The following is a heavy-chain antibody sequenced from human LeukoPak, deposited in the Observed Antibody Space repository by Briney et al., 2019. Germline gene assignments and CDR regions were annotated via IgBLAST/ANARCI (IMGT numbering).Heavy chain of an antibody. Sequence: PGGSLRLSCAASGFSFSDYSMNWVSQAPGKGLEWVSFISSYSTYIYYADSLKGRFTISRDNAKNSLYLQMNSLRAEDTAVYYCARDSAYDSSGYFSYGMDVWGQGTTVTVSS. V-gene: IGHV3-21*01. CDR3: ARDSAYDSSGYFSYGMDV. CDR2: ISSYSTYI. D-gene: IGHD3-22*01. CDR1: GFSFSDYS. J-gene: IGHJ6*02.